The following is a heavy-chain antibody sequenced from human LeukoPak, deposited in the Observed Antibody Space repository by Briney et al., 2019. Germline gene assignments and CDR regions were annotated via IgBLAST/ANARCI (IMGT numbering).Heavy chain of an antibody. J-gene: IGHJ6*03. CDR2: IYYSGNT. Sequence: NPSETLSLTCTVSGGSISNSYWGWIRQPPGKGLEWIGSIYYSGNTYYNASLKSQVSISIDTSKNQFSLRLTSVTAADTAVYYCARSSGWPYYYYYMDVWGKGTTVTISS. CDR1: GGSISNSY. V-gene: IGHV4-39*01. CDR3: ARSSGWPYYYYYMDV. D-gene: IGHD6-19*01.